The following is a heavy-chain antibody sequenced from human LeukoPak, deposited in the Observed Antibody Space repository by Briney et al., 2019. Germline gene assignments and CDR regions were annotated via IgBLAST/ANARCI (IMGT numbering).Heavy chain of an antibody. Sequence: GGSLRLSRAASGFTFSSYGMHWVRQAPGKGLEWVAVISYDGSNKYYADSVKGRFTISRDNSKNTLYLQMNSLRAEDTAVYYCAHGYCSGGSCSRPPDYWGQGTLVTVSS. CDR1: GFTFSSYG. CDR2: ISYDGSNK. V-gene: IGHV3-30*03. CDR3: AHGYCSGGSCSRPPDY. D-gene: IGHD2-15*01. J-gene: IGHJ4*02.